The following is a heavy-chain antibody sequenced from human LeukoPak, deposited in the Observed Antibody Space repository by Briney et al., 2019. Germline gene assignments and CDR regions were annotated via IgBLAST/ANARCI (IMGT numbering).Heavy chain of an antibody. CDR3: ARCSGWYLGAFDI. Sequence: GGSLRLSCAASGFDFSDYYMTWIRQAPGKGLEWVSYISSSSDTIYYADSVKGRFTISRDNAKNSLYLQMNSLRAEDTAVYYCARCSGWYLGAFDIWGQGTMVTVSS. J-gene: IGHJ3*02. CDR1: GFDFSDYY. CDR2: ISSSSDTI. V-gene: IGHV3-11*04. D-gene: IGHD6-19*01.